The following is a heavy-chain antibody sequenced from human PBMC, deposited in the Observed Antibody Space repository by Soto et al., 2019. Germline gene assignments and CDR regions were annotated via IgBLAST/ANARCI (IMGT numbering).Heavy chain of an antibody. Sequence: PGGSLRLSCTASGFTFCRYSVNWVRQAPGKGLEWVASISSASNDITYADSVKGRFTISRDNAKNSLFLQMNDLRPEDTALYYCARVAYWGQGTLVTVSS. J-gene: IGHJ4*02. V-gene: IGHV3-21*06. CDR1: GFTFCRYS. CDR2: ISSASNDI. CDR3: ARVAY.